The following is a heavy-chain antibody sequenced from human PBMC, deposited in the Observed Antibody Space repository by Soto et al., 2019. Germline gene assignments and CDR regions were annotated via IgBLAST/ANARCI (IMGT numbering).Heavy chain of an antibody. CDR2: IWYDGSNK. D-gene: IGHD4-17*01. Sequence: PGGSLRLSCAASGFTFSSYGMHWVRQAPGKGLERVAVIWYDGSNKYYADSVKGRFTISRDNSKNTLYQQMNSLRAEDTAVYYCARARGDYEHPLDYWGQGTLVTVSS. V-gene: IGHV3-33*01. J-gene: IGHJ4*02. CDR3: ARARGDYEHPLDY. CDR1: GFTFSSYG.